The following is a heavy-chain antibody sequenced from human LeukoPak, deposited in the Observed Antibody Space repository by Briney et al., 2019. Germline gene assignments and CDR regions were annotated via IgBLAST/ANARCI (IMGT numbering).Heavy chain of an antibody. V-gene: IGHV3-7*01. J-gene: IGHJ4*02. CDR2: IKQDGSEK. Sequence: GGSLRLSCAASGFTFSNYWMSWVRQAPGKGLEWVANIKQDGSEKYYVDSVKGRFTISRDNAKNSLYLQMNSLRAEDTAVYYCAGQRGSYSLDYWGQGTLVTVSS. CDR3: AGQRGSYSLDY. CDR1: GFTFSNYW. D-gene: IGHD1-26*01.